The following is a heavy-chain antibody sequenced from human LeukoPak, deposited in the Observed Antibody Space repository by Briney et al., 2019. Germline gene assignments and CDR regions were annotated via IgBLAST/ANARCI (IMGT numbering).Heavy chain of an antibody. D-gene: IGHD5-18*01. J-gene: IGHJ4*02. CDR1: GGSITRGNSYY. V-gene: IGHV4-39*01. CDR3: ARQGSYGSTHYFDY. Sequence: SSETLSLTCTVSGGSITRGNSYYWGWIRQPPGKGLEWIGIVYYNGGTYYNPSLKSRVTISVDTSKNQFSLKLSSVTAADTAVYYCARQGSYGSTHYFDYWGQGTLVTVSS. CDR2: VYYNGGT.